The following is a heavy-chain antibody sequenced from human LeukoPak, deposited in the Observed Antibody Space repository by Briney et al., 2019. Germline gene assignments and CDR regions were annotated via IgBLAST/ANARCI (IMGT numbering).Heavy chain of an antibody. D-gene: IGHD1-26*01. J-gene: IGHJ4*02. CDR1: GFIFDDHG. V-gene: IGHV3-9*01. CDR2: ISWSSGII. CDR3: ARGGPGEALVGATTLDY. Sequence: GGSLRLSCAASGFIFDDHGMHWVRQAPGKGLEWVSGISWSSGIIGYADSVKGRFTISRDNAKNSLDLQMESLRAEDTAVYYCARGGPGEALVGATTLDYWGQGTLVTVSS.